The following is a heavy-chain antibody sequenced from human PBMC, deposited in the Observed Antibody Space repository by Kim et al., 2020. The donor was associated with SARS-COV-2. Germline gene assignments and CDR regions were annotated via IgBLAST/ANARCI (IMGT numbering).Heavy chain of an antibody. CDR3: ARGIGYSYVKRWFDP. CDR1: GGSFSGYY. Sequence: SETLSLTCAVYGGSFSGYYWSWIRQPPGKGLEWIGEINHSGSTNYNPSLKSRVTISVDTSKNQFSLKLSSVTAADTAVYYCARGIGYSYVKRWFDPWGQGTLVTVSS. D-gene: IGHD5-18*01. V-gene: IGHV4-34*01. CDR2: INHSGST. J-gene: IGHJ5*02.